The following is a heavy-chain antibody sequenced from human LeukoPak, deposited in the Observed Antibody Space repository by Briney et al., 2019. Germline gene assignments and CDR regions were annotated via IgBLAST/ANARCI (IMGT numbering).Heavy chain of an antibody. CDR2: IWYDGSNK. Sequence: PGGSLRLSCAASGFTFSDHYMDWVRQAPGKGLEWVAVIWYDGSNKYYADSVKGRFTISRDNSKNTLYLQMNSLRAEDTAVYYCAKDPGVVVAATGWFDPWGQGTLVTVSS. V-gene: IGHV3-33*06. J-gene: IGHJ5*02. CDR1: GFTFSDHY. D-gene: IGHD2-15*01. CDR3: AKDPGVVVAATGWFDP.